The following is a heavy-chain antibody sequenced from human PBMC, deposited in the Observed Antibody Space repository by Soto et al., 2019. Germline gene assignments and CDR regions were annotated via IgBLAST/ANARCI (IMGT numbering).Heavy chain of an antibody. CDR3: ARWRLGITEEYAFDI. J-gene: IGHJ3*02. CDR1: GYTFTRYA. Sequence: ASLKVSCKASGYTFTRYAMHWVRQAPGQRLEWMGWINPGNGNTKYSQKFQGRVTITRDTSASTAYMELSSLRSEDTAVYYCARWRLGITEEYAFDIWGQGTMVTVSS. CDR2: INPGNGNT. D-gene: IGHD7-27*01. V-gene: IGHV1-3*01.